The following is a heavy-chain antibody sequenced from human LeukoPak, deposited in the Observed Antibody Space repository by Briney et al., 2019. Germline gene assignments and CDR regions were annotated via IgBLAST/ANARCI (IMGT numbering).Heavy chain of an antibody. CDR2: IHTSGST. CDR3: ARWTSSSWYFDS. J-gene: IGHJ4*02. CDR1: GGSISSYY. Sequence: PSETLSLSCTVSGGSISSYYWNWIRQPAGKGLEWIGRIHTSGSTDYNPSLKSRLTMSLDTPNNQFSLKLTSVTAADTAVYYCARWTSSSWYFDSWGQGTLVTGSS. D-gene: IGHD6-13*01. V-gene: IGHV4-4*07.